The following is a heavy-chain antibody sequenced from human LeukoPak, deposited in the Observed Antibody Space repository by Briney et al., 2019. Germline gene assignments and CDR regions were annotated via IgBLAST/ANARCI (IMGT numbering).Heavy chain of an antibody. V-gene: IGHV3-21*01. CDR2: ISSSSSYI. J-gene: IGHJ6*03. D-gene: IGHD4-17*01. Sequence: GGSLRLSCAASGFTFSDYGMNWVRQAPGKGLEWVSSISSSSSYIFYADSLKGRFTISRDNAKNSLSLQMDTLRAEDTAVYFCARVPTTEYGDYVRYMDVWGKGTTVSISS. CDR3: ARVPTTEYGDYVRYMDV. CDR1: GFTFSDYG.